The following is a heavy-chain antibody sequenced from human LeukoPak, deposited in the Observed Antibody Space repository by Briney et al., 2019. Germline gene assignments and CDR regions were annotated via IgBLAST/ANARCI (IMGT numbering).Heavy chain of an antibody. Sequence: SETLSLTCTVSGGSISSGGYYWSWIRQHPGKGLDWFGYIYYSGSTYYNPSLKSRVTISVDTSKNQFSLKLSSVTAADTAVDYCARERGGGSSSWFLDYWGQGTLVTVSS. CDR2: IYYSGST. V-gene: IGHV4-31*03. D-gene: IGHD6-13*01. J-gene: IGHJ4*02. CDR3: ARERGGGSSSWFLDY. CDR1: GGSISSGGYY.